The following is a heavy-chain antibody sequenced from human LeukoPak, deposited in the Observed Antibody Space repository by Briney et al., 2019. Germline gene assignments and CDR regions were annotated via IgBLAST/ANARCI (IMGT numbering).Heavy chain of an antibody. CDR1: GGTFSSYA. CDR3: ARSGYSYGSRHYYFDY. CDR2: IIPIFGIA. D-gene: IGHD5-18*01. V-gene: IGHV1-69*04. Sequence: GSSVKVSCKASGGTFSSYAISWVRQAPGQGLEWMGRIIPIFGIANYAQKFQGGVTITADKSTSTAYMELSSLRSEDTAVYYCARSGYSYGSRHYYFDYWGQGTLVTVSS. J-gene: IGHJ4*02.